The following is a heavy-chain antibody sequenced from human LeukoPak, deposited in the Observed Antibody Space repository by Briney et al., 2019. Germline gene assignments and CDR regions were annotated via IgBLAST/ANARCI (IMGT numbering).Heavy chain of an antibody. CDR1: GFTFSSYA. D-gene: IGHD2-8*02. CDR3: ARDVSAVLGGGYFDY. Sequence: PGRSLRRSCAASGFTFSSYAMQWVRQAPGKGLEWVAVISYDGSNKYYADSVKGRFTISRDNSKNTLYLQMNSLRAEDTAVYYCARDVSAVLGGGYFDYWGQGTLVTVSS. CDR2: ISYDGSNK. J-gene: IGHJ4*02. V-gene: IGHV3-30-3*01.